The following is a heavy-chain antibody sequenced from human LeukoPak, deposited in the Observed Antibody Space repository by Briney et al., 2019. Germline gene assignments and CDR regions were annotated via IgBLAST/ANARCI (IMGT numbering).Heavy chain of an antibody. CDR3: ALRGESSATPDYFDY. CDR2: INPSGGST. D-gene: IGHD2-2*01. J-gene: IGHJ4*02. CDR1: GYTFTSYY. V-gene: IGHV1-46*01. Sequence: ASVTVSCKASGYTFTSYYMHWVRQAPGQGLEWMGIINPSGGSTSYAQKFQGRVTMTRDTSTSTVYMELSSLRSEDTAVYYCALRGESSATPDYFDYWGQGTLVTVSS.